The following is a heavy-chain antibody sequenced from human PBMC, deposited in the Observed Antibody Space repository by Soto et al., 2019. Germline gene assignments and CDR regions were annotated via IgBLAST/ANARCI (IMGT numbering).Heavy chain of an antibody. D-gene: IGHD1-26*01. Sequence: QVQLVQSGAEVREPGASVKVSCKASGYSFTSLDINWVRQTAGQGLEWMGWMQPSTGRTGYAQKFQGRVTMTRDTSINTAYIELTTLTSDDTAFYYCARGVSVGVDYWGQGTLVTVSS. CDR3: ARGVSVGVDY. CDR2: MQPSTGRT. J-gene: IGHJ4*02. CDR1: GYSFTSLD. V-gene: IGHV1-8*01.